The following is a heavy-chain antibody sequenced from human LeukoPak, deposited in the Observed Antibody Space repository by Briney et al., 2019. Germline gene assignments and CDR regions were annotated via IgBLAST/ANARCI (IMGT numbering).Heavy chain of an antibody. D-gene: IGHD3-16*01. Sequence: PGGSLRLSCAASGFTFSSYSMSWVRQAPGEGLEWVANIKHDGSEKYYVDSVKGRFTISRDNAKNSLYLQMSSLRAEDTAVYYCAKDLRGDYYFDYWGQGTLVTVSS. CDR3: AKDLRGDYYFDY. CDR2: IKHDGSEK. J-gene: IGHJ4*02. V-gene: IGHV3-7*03. CDR1: GFTFSSYS.